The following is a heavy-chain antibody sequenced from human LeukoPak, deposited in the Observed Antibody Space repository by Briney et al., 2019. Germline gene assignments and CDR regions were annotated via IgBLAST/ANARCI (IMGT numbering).Heavy chain of an antibody. Sequence: GGSLRLSCAASGFTFSSYWMSWVRQAPGKGLEWVSVIYSGGSTYYADSVKGRFTISRDNSKNTLYLQMNSLRAEDTAVYYCARDVRYCSGGSCSYYFDYWGQGTLVTVSS. CDR1: GFTFSSYW. D-gene: IGHD2-15*01. CDR3: ARDVRYCSGGSCSYYFDY. J-gene: IGHJ4*02. CDR2: IYSGGST. V-gene: IGHV3-66*01.